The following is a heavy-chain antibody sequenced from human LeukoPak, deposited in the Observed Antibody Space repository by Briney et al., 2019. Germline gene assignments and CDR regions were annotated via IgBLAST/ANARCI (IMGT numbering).Heavy chain of an antibody. V-gene: IGHV3-74*01. CDR2: INTDGSVT. D-gene: IGHD5-12*01. J-gene: IGHJ6*03. Sequence: GGTLRLSCAASGFTFSNYAMSWVRQAPGKGLVWVSRINTDGSVTTYADSVKGRFTISRDNAKNTLYLQMNSLRVDDTAVYFCAGGGSSYYYYYMDVWGKGTTVTVSS. CDR3: AGGGSSYYYYYMDV. CDR1: GFTFSNYA.